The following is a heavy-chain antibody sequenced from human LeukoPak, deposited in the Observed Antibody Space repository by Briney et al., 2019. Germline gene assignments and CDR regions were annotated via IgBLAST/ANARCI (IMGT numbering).Heavy chain of an antibody. CDR1: GYTFTGHY. D-gene: IGHD3-16*01. V-gene: IGHV1-2*02. J-gene: IGHJ1*01. CDR3: ARDWGVEAPEYFQH. Sequence: GASVKVSCKASGYTFTGHYMHWMRQAPGQGLEWMGWINPNSGDTNYAQKFQGRVTMTRDTSIKTTYMELSRLRSDDTARYYCARDWGVEAPEYFQHWGQGTLVTVSS. CDR2: INPNSGDT.